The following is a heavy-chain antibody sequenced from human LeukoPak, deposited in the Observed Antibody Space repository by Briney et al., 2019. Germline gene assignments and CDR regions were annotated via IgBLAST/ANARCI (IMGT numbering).Heavy chain of an antibody. CDR1: GVTFSSYG. D-gene: IGHD3-10*01. Sequence: PGGSLRLSCAASGVTFSSYGMHWVRQAPGKGLEWVAVILYDGSNKYYADSVKGRFTISRDNSKNTLYLQMNSLRAEDTAVYYCAKDVPSGSIDYWGQGTLVTVSS. CDR2: ILYDGSNK. CDR3: AKDVPSGSIDY. V-gene: IGHV3-30*18. J-gene: IGHJ4*02.